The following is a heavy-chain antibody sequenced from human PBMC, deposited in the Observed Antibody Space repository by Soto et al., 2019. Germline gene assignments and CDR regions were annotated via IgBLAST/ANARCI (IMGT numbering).Heavy chain of an antibody. CDR2: ISSSSATR. CDR1: AFTFSTYN. J-gene: IGHJ6*02. CDR3: ARAQRTYYYGSGSYYRTPYYYYGMDV. Sequence: EVQLVESGGGLVQPGGSLRLSCAASAFTFSTYNMNWVRQAPGKGLEWVSYISSSSATRYYADSVKGRFTISRDNAKKSLYLQMNSLRAGDTAVYYCARAQRTYYYGSGSYYRTPYYYYGMDVWGQGTTVTVSS. V-gene: IGHV3-48*01. D-gene: IGHD3-10*01.